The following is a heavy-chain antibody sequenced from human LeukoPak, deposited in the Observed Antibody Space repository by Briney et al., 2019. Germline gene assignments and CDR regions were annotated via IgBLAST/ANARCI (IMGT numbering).Heavy chain of an antibody. CDR3: ARVYYYYMDV. CDR1: GGSISSYY. V-gene: IGHV4-59*01. Sequence: SETLSLTCTVSGGSISSYYWSGIRQPLGGGREWIGYIYYRGSTNYNPSLKSRVTISVNTSKNQSSLNLSSVTAADTAVYYCARVYYYYMDVWGKGTTVTVSS. CDR2: IYYRGST. J-gene: IGHJ6*03.